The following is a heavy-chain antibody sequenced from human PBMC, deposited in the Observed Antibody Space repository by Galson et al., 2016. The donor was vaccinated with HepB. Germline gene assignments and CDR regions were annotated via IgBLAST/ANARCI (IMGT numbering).Heavy chain of an antibody. J-gene: IGHJ4*02. CDR2: IIPFFGTA. CDR1: GGASNSYT. CDR3: ASVSSERSNYYGTYYFDY. Sequence: SVKVSCKASGGASNSYTFSWVRQAPGQGLEWMGGIIPFFGTANYAQKFQDRVTITADESTSTAYMELSSLRSEDTAMYYCASVSSERSNYYGTYYFDYWGQGTLVTVSS. D-gene: IGHD3-16*01. V-gene: IGHV1-69*13.